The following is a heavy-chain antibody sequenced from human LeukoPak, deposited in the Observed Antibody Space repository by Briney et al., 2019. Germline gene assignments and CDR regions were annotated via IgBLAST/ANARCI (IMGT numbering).Heavy chain of an antibody. Sequence: SETLSLTCTVSGGSISSYYWSWIRQPPGKGLEWIGYIYYSGSTNYNPSLKSRVTISVDTSKNQFSLKLSSVTAADTAVYYCARDRHMRYYYYGMDVWGQGTTVTVSS. CDR1: GGSISSYY. D-gene: IGHD2-21*01. CDR2: IYYSGST. V-gene: IGHV4-59*01. J-gene: IGHJ6*02. CDR3: ARDRHMRYYYYGMDV.